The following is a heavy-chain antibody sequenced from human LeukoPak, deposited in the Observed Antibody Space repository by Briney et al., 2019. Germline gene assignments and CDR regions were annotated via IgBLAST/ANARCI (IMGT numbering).Heavy chain of an antibody. V-gene: IGHV4-34*01. D-gene: IGHD1-14*01. CDR2: INHSGST. CDR3: ASKPRPNRYFGY. Sequence: SETLSLTCAVYGGSFSGYYWSWIRQPPGKGLEWIGEINHSGSTNYNPSLKSRVTISVDTSKNQFSLKLSSVTAADTAVYYCASKPRPNRYFGYWGQGTLVTVSS. CDR1: GGSFSGYY. J-gene: IGHJ4*02.